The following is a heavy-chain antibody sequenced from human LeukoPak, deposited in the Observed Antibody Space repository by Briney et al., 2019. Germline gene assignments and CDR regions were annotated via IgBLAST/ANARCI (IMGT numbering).Heavy chain of an antibody. J-gene: IGHJ4*02. V-gene: IGHV3-30*02. CDR2: IRYDGSNK. D-gene: IGHD6-19*01. CDR1: GFTFSSYG. Sequence: GGSLRLSCAASGFTFSSYGMHWVRQAPGKGLEWVAFIRYDGSNKYYADSVKGRFTISRDNSKNTLYLQMNSLRAEDTAVYYCAKDYSSGPGGFDYWGQGTLVTVSS. CDR3: AKDYSSGPGGFDY.